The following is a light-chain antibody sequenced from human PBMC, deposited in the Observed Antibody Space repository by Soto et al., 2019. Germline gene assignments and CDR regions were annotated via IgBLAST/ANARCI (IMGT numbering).Light chain of an antibody. CDR3: CSYAGSSSFRVL. CDR1: NSDVGTYNY. V-gene: IGLV2-11*01. J-gene: IGLJ2*01. CDR2: DVT. Sequence: QSALTHPRSVSGSPGQSVTISCTGTNSDVGTYNYVSWYQQHPGKAPKLIIYDVTKRPSGVPDRFSGSKSGNTASLIISGLQAADEAEYYCCCCSYAGSSSFRVLFGGGTKLTVL.